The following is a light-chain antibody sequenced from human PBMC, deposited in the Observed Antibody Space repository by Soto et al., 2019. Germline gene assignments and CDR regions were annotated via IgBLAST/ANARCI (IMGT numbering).Light chain of an antibody. CDR2: GAS. CDR1: QSIHTN. CDR3: QQYNNWPRT. J-gene: IGKJ1*01. Sequence: ETVMTQSEATLSVSPGERATLSCRASQSIHTNLAWYQQKPGQPLRLLIYGASTRVTGIPTRFSGSGSGTEFTLTISSLQSEDFAVYYCQQYNNWPRTFGQGTKVEIK. V-gene: IGKV3-15*01.